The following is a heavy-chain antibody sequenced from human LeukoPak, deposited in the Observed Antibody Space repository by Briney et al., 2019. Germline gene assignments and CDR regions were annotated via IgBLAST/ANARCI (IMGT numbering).Heavy chain of an antibody. Sequence: SETLSLTCTVSGGSLSSYYWSWIRQPPGKGLEWIGYISTSGRTTYNPSLKSRVTISVDTSKNPFSLKLSSVTAADTAVYYYARLHGGNLDYWGQGTLVTVSS. CDR1: GGSLSSYY. V-gene: IGHV4-4*09. D-gene: IGHD4-23*01. CDR3: ARLHGGNLDY. J-gene: IGHJ4*02. CDR2: ISTSGRT.